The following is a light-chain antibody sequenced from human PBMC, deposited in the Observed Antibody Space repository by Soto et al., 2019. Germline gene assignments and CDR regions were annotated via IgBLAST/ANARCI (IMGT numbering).Light chain of an antibody. CDR2: DND. Sequence: QSVLTQPPSVSAAPGQKVTVSCSGSRSNIGNNYVSWYQHLPGTAPKLLIYDNDKRPSGIPDRFSASTPGTSATLDITGLQTGDEADYYCEAWDSNLSGGVFGGGTKLTVL. J-gene: IGLJ3*02. V-gene: IGLV1-51*01. CDR3: EAWDSNLSGGV. CDR1: RSNIGNNY.